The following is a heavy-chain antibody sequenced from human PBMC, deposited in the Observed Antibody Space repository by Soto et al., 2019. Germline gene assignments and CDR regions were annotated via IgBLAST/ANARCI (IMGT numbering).Heavy chain of an antibody. CDR1: GGSISSSSYY. D-gene: IGHD2-8*01. Sequence: PSETLSLTCAVSGGSISSSSYYWGWIRQPPGKGLEWIGSIYYSGSTYYNPSLKSRVTISVDTSKNQFSLKLSSVTAADTAVYYCARLLKKYYFDYWGQGTLVTVSS. CDR2: IYYSGST. J-gene: IGHJ4*02. CDR3: ARLLKKYYFDY. V-gene: IGHV4-39*01.